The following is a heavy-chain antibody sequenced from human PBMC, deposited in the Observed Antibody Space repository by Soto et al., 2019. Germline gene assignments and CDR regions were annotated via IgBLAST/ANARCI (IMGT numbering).Heavy chain of an antibody. Sequence: GASVKVSCTASGGTFSSYAISWVRQAPGQGLEWMGGIIPIFGTANYAQKFQGRVTITADESTSTAYMELSSLRSEDTAVYYCARGEEDDVWGSYRYPWFGPWGKGTLVTVSS. CDR1: GGTFSSYA. CDR2: IIPIFGTA. V-gene: IGHV1-69*13. J-gene: IGHJ5*02. CDR3: ARGEEDDVWGSYRYPWFGP. D-gene: IGHD3-16*02.